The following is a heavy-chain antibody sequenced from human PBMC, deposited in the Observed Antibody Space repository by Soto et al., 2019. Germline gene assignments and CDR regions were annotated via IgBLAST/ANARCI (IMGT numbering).Heavy chain of an antibody. CDR3: ASGGPTVTTFDY. CDR1: GGSISSSSYY. J-gene: IGHJ4*02. CDR2: IYYSGST. D-gene: IGHD4-17*01. V-gene: IGHV4-39*01. Sequence: TLSLTCTVSGGSISSSSYYWGWIRHPPGKGLEWIGSIYYSGSTYYNPSLKSRVTISVDTSKNQFSLKLSSVTAADTAVYYCASGGPTVTTFDYWGQGTLVTVSS.